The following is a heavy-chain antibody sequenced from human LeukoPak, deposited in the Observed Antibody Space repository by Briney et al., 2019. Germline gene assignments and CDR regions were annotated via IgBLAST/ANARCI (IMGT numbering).Heavy chain of an antibody. Sequence: SGGSLRLSCAASGFTFTYSAIHWARQASGRGLEWVGRIETKPNKYATAYAASVEGRFTSSRDDSKNTAYLQMSSLKTEDTAVYYCSRHGGMGATDSWGQGTLVTVSS. CDR3: SRHGGMGATDS. J-gene: IGHJ4*02. CDR2: IETKPNKYAT. V-gene: IGHV3-73*01. CDR1: GFTFTYSA. D-gene: IGHD1-26*01.